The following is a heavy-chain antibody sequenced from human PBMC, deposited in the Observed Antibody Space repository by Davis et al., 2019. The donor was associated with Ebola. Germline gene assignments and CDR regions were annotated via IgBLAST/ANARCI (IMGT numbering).Heavy chain of an antibody. J-gene: IGHJ1*01. CDR1: GFTFSSYW. CDR2: ISGSGGST. Sequence: GESLKISCAASGFTFSSYWMSWVRQAPGKGLEWVSAISGSGGSTYYADSVKGRFTISRDNSKNTLYLQMNSLRAEDTAVYYCAKWGDFWSDDEYFQHWGQGTLVTVSS. V-gene: IGHV3-23*01. CDR3: AKWGDFWSDDEYFQH. D-gene: IGHD3-3*01.